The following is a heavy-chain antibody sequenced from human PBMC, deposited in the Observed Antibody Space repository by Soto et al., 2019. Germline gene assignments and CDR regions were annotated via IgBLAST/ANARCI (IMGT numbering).Heavy chain of an antibody. CDR3: ARALGYCSSTSCYSFDY. CDR1: GYTFTSYD. Sequence: ASVKVSCKASGYTFTSYDINWVRQATGQGLEWMGWMNPNSGNTGYAQKFQGRVTMTRNTSASTAYMELSSLRSEDTAVYYCARALGYCSSTSCYSFDYWGQGTLVTVSS. D-gene: IGHD2-2*02. V-gene: IGHV1-8*01. J-gene: IGHJ4*02. CDR2: MNPNSGNT.